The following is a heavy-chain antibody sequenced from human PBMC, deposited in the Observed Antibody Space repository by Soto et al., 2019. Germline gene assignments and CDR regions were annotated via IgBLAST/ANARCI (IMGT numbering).Heavy chain of an antibody. CDR3: ARQYYYGSGNWFDP. D-gene: IGHD3-10*01. CDR2: IYYSGST. J-gene: IGHJ5*02. CDR1: GGSISSSSYY. V-gene: IGHV4-39*01. Sequence: PSETLSLTCTVSGGSISSSSYYWGWIRQPPGKGLEWIGSIYYSGSTYYNPSLKSRVTISVDTSKNQFSLKLSSVTAADTAVYYCARQYYYGSGNWFDPWGQGTRVTVSS.